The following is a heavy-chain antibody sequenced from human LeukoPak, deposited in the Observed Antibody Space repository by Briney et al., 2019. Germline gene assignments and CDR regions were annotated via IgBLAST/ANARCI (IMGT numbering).Heavy chain of an antibody. V-gene: IGHV4-59*01. CDR1: GGSISSYY. D-gene: IGHD3-10*01. J-gene: IGHJ4*02. CDR2: IYYSGST. CDR3: ARLGLGDYFDY. Sequence: SETLSLTCTVSGGSISSYYWSWIRQPPGKGLEWIGYIYYSGSTNYNPSLKSRVTISVDTSKNQFSLKLSSVTDADTAVYYCARLGLGDYFDYWGQGTLFTVSS.